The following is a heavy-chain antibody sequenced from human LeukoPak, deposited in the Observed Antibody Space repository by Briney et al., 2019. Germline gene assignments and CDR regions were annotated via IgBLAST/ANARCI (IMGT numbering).Heavy chain of an antibody. Sequence: GGSLRLSCAASGFTFSSYGMHWVRQAPGKGLEWVAFIRYDGSNKYYADTVKGRFTISRDNSKNTLYLQMNSLRAEDTAVYYCARLDTAMVTYPFDIWGQGTMVTVSS. V-gene: IGHV3-30*02. CDR2: IRYDGSNK. CDR3: ARLDTAMVTYPFDI. J-gene: IGHJ3*02. D-gene: IGHD5-18*01. CDR1: GFTFSSYG.